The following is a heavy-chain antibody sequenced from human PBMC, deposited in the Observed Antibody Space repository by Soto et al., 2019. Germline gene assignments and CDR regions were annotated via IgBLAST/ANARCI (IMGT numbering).Heavy chain of an antibody. CDR3: ARLYCSSSTCDSWFDP. CDR1: GYTFTTFW. J-gene: IGHJ5*02. D-gene: IGHD2-2*01. V-gene: IGHV5-10-1*03. Sequence: EVQLVQSGAEVKKPGESLRISCTGLGYTFTTFWISWVRQMPGRGLEWMGRIDPRDSYTNYSPSFQGHVTISADKSISTAYLQWGSLKASDTAMYYCARLYCSSSTCDSWFDPWGQGTLVIVSS. CDR2: IDPRDSYT.